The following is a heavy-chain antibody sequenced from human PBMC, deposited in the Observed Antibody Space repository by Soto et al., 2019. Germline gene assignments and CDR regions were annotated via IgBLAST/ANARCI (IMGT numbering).Heavy chain of an antibody. J-gene: IGHJ4*02. CDR2: RYYSGNT. D-gene: IGHD3-22*01. CDR1: GVSITSGSYY. Sequence: HVQLQESGPGPVTPSQTLSLSCTVSGVSITSGSYYWTWVSQSPGKGLEWIGSRYYSGNTYYNPSLHASATISVYTSNNQFSLKFTSVTAADTAVYYCARGGYDTSGQTFIGWGPDCWGQGTLVNVSS. V-gene: IGHV4-30-4*01. CDR3: ARGGYDTSGQTFIGWGPDC.